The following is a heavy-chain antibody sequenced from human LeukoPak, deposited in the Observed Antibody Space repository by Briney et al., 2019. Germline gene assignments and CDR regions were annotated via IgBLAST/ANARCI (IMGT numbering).Heavy chain of an antibody. Sequence: GGSLRLSCAASGFTVSSNYMSWVRQAPGKGLEWVSIIYSGGSTYYADSVKGRFTISRDNSKNTLYLQMNSLRAEDTAVYYCARDRRGYYYDSSGYGAFDIWGQGTMVTVSS. CDR2: IYSGGST. CDR1: GFTVSSNY. CDR3: ARDRRGYYYDSSGYGAFDI. D-gene: IGHD3-22*01. J-gene: IGHJ3*02. V-gene: IGHV3-53*01.